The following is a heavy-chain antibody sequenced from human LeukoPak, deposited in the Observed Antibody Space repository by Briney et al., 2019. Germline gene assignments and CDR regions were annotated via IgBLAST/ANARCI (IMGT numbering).Heavy chain of an antibody. CDR3: ARGRMRYYFDF. D-gene: IGHD2-8*01. CDR1: GFTFSSYS. V-gene: IGHV3-48*01. J-gene: IGHJ4*02. Sequence: GGSLRLSCAASGFTFSSYSMNWVRQAPGKGLEWVSYISSSSSTIYYADSVKGRFTISRDNAKNSLYLQMNSLRADDTAVYYCARGRMRYYFDFWGQGSLVTVSS. CDR2: ISSSSSTI.